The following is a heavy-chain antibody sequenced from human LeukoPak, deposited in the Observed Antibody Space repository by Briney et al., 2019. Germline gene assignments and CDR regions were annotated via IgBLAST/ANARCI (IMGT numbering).Heavy chain of an antibody. CDR3: ARGPPSGWYCDY. D-gene: IGHD6-19*01. V-gene: IGHV4-61*02. Sequence: SETLSLTCTVSGVSISSGSYYWSWLRQPAGKGLEWIGRIYTSGSTNYNPSLKSRVTISVDTSKNQFSLKLSSVTAADTAVYYCARGPPSGWYCDYWGQGTLVTVSS. J-gene: IGHJ4*02. CDR1: GVSISSGSYY. CDR2: IYTSGST.